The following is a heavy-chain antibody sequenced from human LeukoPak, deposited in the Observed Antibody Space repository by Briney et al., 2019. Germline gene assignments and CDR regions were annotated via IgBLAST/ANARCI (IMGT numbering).Heavy chain of an antibody. CDR3: ARGGDFWSGYSRGYYMDV. Sequence: GGSLRLSCAASGFTFSSYAMGWVRQAPGKGLQWVSVISGGGGSTYSADSVKGRFTISRDNSKNTLYLQMNSLRAEDTAVYYCARGGDFWSGYSRGYYMDVWGKGTTVTVSS. V-gene: IGHV3-23*01. J-gene: IGHJ6*03. CDR2: ISGGGGST. CDR1: GFTFSSYA. D-gene: IGHD3-3*01.